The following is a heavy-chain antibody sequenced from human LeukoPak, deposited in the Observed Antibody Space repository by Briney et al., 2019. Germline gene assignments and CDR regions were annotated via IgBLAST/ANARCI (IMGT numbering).Heavy chain of an antibody. D-gene: IGHD2-8*01. J-gene: IGHJ3*01. CDR1: GFIFSGYA. CDR3: ARRIMGPTGHDFAF. CDR2: TRVSDNNL. V-gene: IGHV3-11*01. Sequence: GGSLRLSCAASGFIFSGYAMNWIRQAPGKGLEWLSYTRVSDNNLYYADSVTGRFTISRDKALPSLYLKINRLRAEHTALYYCARRIMGPTGHDFAFWGQGTMVTVSS.